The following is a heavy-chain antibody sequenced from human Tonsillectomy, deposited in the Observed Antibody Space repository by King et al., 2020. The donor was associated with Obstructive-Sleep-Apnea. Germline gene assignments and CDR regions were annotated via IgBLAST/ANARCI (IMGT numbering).Heavy chain of an antibody. V-gene: IGHV3-9*01. J-gene: IGHJ4*02. D-gene: IGHD1-26*01. Sequence: VQLVESGGGLVQPGRSLRLSCAASGFNLYDSAMHWVRQVPGKGLEWVSGISWNSGNIVDADSGKGRFTMTRGNAKNSRYLQLNSLRAEDTALYYCAKDMGFDTGGGFDYWGQGALVTVFS. CDR2: ISWNSGNI. CDR1: GFNLYDSA. CDR3: AKDMGFDTGGGFDY.